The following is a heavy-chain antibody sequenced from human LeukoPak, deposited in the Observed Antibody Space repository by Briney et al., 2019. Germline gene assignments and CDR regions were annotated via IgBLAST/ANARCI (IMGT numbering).Heavy chain of an antibody. CDR2: ISSSSSTI. Sequence: PGGSLRLSCAASGFTFSSYSMNWVRQAPGKGLEWVSYISSSSSTIYYADSVKGRFTISRDNAKNSLYLQMNSLRDGDTAVYYCARVRTNGYSSSWYSDYWGQGTLVTVSS. CDR1: GFTFSSYS. CDR3: ARVRTNGYSSSWYSDY. J-gene: IGHJ4*02. V-gene: IGHV3-48*02. D-gene: IGHD6-13*01.